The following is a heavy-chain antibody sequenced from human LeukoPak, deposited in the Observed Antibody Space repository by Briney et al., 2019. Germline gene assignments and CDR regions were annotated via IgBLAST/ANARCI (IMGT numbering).Heavy chain of an antibody. CDR3: ATDPSGPSDSSGWYYFDN. V-gene: IGHV3-7*01. CDR2: IKQDASET. J-gene: IGHJ4*02. Sequence: GGSLRLSCAASGFTFSNAWMNWVRQAPGKGLEWVAYIKQDASETYHVDSVRGRFSISRDNAKNSLFLQMNSLRAEDTAVYYCATDPSGPSDSSGWYYFDNWGQGTLVTVSS. D-gene: IGHD6-19*01. CDR1: GFTFSNAW.